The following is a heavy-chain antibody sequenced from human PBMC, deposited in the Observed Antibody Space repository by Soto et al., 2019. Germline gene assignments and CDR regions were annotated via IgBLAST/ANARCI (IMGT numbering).Heavy chain of an antibody. D-gene: IGHD3-22*01. V-gene: IGHV3-30*18. J-gene: IGHJ4*02. CDR2: ISFDGSNK. CDR1: GFTFSSYG. CDR3: AKDPYYDSGGYFYY. Sequence: QVQLVESGGGVVQPGRSLRLSCAASGFTFSSYGMHWVRQAPGKGLEWVAVISFDGSNKFYADSVQGRFTISRDNSKSTLYLQMNSLRVEDTAVYYCAKDPYYDSGGYFYYWGQGTLVTVSS.